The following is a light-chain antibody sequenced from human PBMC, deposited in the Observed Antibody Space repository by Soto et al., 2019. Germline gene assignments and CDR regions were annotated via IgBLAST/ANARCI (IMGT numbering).Light chain of an antibody. CDR1: QSVNIN. CDR3: HQYNSWPYT. V-gene: IGKV3-15*01. Sequence: EIVMTQSPATLSLSPGERATLSCRASQSVNINLAWYQQRPGQAPRVLIYAASTRATGVPDRFSGSGSGTGFTLTISSLQPEDFAVHYCHQYNSWPYTFGQGTKVDIK. CDR2: AAS. J-gene: IGKJ2*01.